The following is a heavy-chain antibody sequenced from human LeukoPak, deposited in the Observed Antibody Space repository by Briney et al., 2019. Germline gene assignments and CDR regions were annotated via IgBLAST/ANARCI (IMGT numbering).Heavy chain of an antibody. CDR2: IKQDGSEK. D-gene: IGHD2-21*02. CDR3: ARYCGGDCYGMDV. J-gene: IGHJ6*02. CDR1: GFTFSRYW. Sequence: GSLRLSCTASGFTFSRYWMSWVRQAPGKGLEWVANIKQDGSEKDYVDSVKGRFTISRDNPKNSLYLQMNSLRAEDTAVYYCARYCGGDCYGMDVWGQGTTVTVSS. V-gene: IGHV3-7*01.